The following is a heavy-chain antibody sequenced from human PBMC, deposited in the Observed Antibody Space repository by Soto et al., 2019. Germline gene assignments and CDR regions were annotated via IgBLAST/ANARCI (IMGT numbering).Heavy chain of an antibody. J-gene: IGHJ4*02. D-gene: IGHD3-16*01. CDR2: IYHSGST. V-gene: IGHV4-4*02. CDR1: GGSISSNNW. CDR3: ARGLIRDY. Sequence: QVQLQESGPGLVKPSGTLSLTCAVSGGSISSNNWWSWVRQPPGKGLEWIGEIYHSGSTNYNPSPKCRVTISVDKSKNHCTLKLSSLTAADTAVFYCARGLIRDYWGQGTLVTVSS.